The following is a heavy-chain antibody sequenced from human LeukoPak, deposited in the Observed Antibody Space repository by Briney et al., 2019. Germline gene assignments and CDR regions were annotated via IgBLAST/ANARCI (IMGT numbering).Heavy chain of an antibody. CDR2: ISGSGGST. CDR1: GFTFSDYY. Sequence: GGSLRLSCAASGFTFSDYYMSWIRQAPGKGLEWVSAISGSGGSTYYADSVKGRFTISRDNSKNTLYLQMNSLRAEDTAVYYCAKGVATSAVFYVDYWGQGTLVTVSS. CDR3: AKGVATSAVFYVDY. V-gene: IGHV3-23*01. J-gene: IGHJ4*02. D-gene: IGHD5-12*01.